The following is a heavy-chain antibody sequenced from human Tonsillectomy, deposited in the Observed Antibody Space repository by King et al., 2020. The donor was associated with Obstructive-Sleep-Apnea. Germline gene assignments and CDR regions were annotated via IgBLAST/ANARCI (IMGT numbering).Heavy chain of an antibody. CDR2: LLYDGIKN. CDR1: GFTFSSHG. J-gene: IGHJ3*02. Sequence: VQLVESGGGVVQPGRSRRLSCAASGFTFSSHGFHWFRQAPGKGLEGVASLLYDGIKNFYADSVKGRFTISRDNSRNTLFLQMNSLRVEDTAVYYCARDPQRTFDIWGQGTMVTVSS. CDR3: ARDPQRTFDI. V-gene: IGHV3-33*01.